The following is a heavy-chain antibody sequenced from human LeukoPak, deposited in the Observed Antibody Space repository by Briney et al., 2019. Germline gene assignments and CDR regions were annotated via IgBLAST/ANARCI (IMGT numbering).Heavy chain of an antibody. CDR3: AKDGYSSGSTNWFDP. CDR1: GFTVSSNY. Sequence: GGSLRLSCAASGFTVSSNYMSWVRQAPGKGLEWVSIIYTDGNTYNADSVKGRFTISRDNSKNTLYLQMNSLRAEDTAVYYCAKDGYSSGSTNWFDPWGQGTLVTVSS. CDR2: IYTDGNT. D-gene: IGHD6-19*01. J-gene: IGHJ5*02. V-gene: IGHV3-53*01.